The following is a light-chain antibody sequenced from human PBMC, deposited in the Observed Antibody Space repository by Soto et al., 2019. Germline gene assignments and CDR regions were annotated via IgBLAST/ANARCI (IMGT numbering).Light chain of an antibody. V-gene: IGLV1-40*01. CDR2: DNI. J-gene: IGLJ3*02. CDR3: QSYDTTLSGLV. Sequence: QSVLTQPPSVSGAPGQRVTISCTGSASNLGAKYAVYWYQHLPGTAPKLLIYDNIHRPSGVPDRFSGSKSDTSASLAITGLQAEDEADYYCQSYDTTLSGLVFGGGTKLTVL. CDR1: ASNLGAKYA.